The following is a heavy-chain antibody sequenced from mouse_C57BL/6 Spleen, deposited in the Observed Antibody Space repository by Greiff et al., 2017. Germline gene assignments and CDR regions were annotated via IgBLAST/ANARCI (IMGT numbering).Heavy chain of an antibody. Sequence: QVQLQQSGAELVRPGASVTLSCKASGYTFTDYEMHWVKQTPVHGLEWIGAIDPETGGTAYNQKFKGKAILTADKSSSTAYMELRSLTSADSAVYYCTRSYSNCVYFDVGGTGTTATVSP. V-gene: IGHV1-15*01. CDR2: IDPETGGT. CDR3: TRSYSNCVYFDV. D-gene: IGHD2-5*01. J-gene: IGHJ1*03. CDR1: GYTFTDYE.